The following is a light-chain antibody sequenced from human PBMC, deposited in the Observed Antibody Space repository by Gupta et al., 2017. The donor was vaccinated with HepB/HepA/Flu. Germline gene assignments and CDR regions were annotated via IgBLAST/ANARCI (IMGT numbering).Light chain of an antibody. CDR1: SSDVGGYNY. CDR3: SSYTCSRTSV. CDR2: EVS. J-gene: IGLJ2*01. V-gene: IGLV2-14*01. Sequence: QSALTQPASVSGSPGQSITISCTGTSSDVGGYNYVSWYQQHPGKAPKLMIYEVSNRPSGVSYRFSGSKSGNTASLTISGLQAEDEADYYCSSYTCSRTSVFGGGTKITVL.